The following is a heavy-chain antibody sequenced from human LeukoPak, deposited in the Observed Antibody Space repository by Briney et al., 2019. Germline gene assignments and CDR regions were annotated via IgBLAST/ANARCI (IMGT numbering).Heavy chain of an antibody. Sequence: GGSLRLSCAASGFTFTNYGMHWVRQAPGKGLEWVAVTWYDGSNKYYADSVKGRFTISRDNSKNTLYLQMNSLRAEDTAVYYCARVGTSSSGWQFDYWGQGTLVTVSS. D-gene: IGHD6-19*01. CDR1: GFTFTNYG. CDR2: TWYDGSNK. J-gene: IGHJ4*02. CDR3: ARVGTSSSGWQFDY. V-gene: IGHV3-33*01.